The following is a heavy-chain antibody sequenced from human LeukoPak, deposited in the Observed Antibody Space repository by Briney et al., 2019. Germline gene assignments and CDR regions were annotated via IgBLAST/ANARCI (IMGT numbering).Heavy chain of an antibody. CDR2: TSYDGSNK. CDR1: GFTFSSYG. Sequence: GGSLRLSCAASGFTFSSYGMHWVRQAPGKGLEWVALTSYDGSNKYYGDSVKGRFTISRDNSKNTLYLQMNSLRAEDTAVYYCAKDRPYYSDNSDAFDIWGQGTMVTVSS. J-gene: IGHJ3*02. V-gene: IGHV3-30*18. D-gene: IGHD3-10*01. CDR3: AKDRPYYSDNSDAFDI.